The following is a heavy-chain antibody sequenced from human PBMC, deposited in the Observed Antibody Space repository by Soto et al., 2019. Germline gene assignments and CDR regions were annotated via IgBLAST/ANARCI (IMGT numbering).Heavy chain of an antibody. CDR1: GFTFSSYS. J-gene: IGHJ3*02. Sequence: PGGSLRLSCAASGFTFSSYSMNWVRQAPGKGLEWVSYISSSSSTIYYADSVKGRFTISRDNAKNSLYLQMNSLRDEDTAVYYCARDGTMVRGVIISNRAFDIWGQGTMVTVSS. D-gene: IGHD3-10*01. V-gene: IGHV3-48*02. CDR3: ARDGTMVRGVIISNRAFDI. CDR2: ISSSSSTI.